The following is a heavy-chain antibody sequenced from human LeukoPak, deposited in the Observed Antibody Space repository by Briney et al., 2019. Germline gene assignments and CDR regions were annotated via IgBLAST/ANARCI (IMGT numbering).Heavy chain of an antibody. J-gene: IGHJ3*02. V-gene: IGHV3-48*02. D-gene: IGHD6-13*01. CDR2: MGTSSCTI. CDR1: VFIFSTYS. Sequence: PGVSLRLSCAVSVFIFSTYSVNCLRQSRGRGLEWFAYMGTSSCTIYYGDGVGGRFTISRDNAKNSLYMQKNSLRDENTALYYSAKDREYSSSWNDAFDIWGQGTMVTVSS. CDR3: AKDREYSSSWNDAFDI.